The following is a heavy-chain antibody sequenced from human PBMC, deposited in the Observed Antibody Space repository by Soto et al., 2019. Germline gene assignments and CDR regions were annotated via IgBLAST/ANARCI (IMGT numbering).Heavy chain of an antibody. D-gene: IGHD3-9*01. CDR2: ISSSRSYI. CDR1: GFTFSSYS. Sequence: GSLRLSCAASGFTFSSYSMNWVRQAPGKGLEWVSSISSSRSYIYYADSVKGRFTISRDNAKNSLYLQMNSLRDDDTAVYYCARLGGDILTGYYSRGMDVWGQGTTITVSS. CDR3: ARLGGDILTGYYSRGMDV. J-gene: IGHJ6*02. V-gene: IGHV3-21*01.